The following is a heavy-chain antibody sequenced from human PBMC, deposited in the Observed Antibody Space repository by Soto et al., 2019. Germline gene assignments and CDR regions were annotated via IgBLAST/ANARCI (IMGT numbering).Heavy chain of an antibody. Sequence: VWALRLSCSSSGFTFSNYAMHLVLHTPGKGLQWLAVISYDGNNKYYADSVEGRFTISRDNSKNTVHLQMNSLRLEDTAAYYCARGPSYSDSYFDNWGQGTLVTVSS. V-gene: IGHV3-30*03. CDR1: GFTFSNYA. CDR2: ISYDGNNK. J-gene: IGHJ4*02. CDR3: ARGPSYSDSYFDN. D-gene: IGHD4-17*01.